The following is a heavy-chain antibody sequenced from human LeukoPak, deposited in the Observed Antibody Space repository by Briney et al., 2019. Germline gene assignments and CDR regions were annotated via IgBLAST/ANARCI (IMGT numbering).Heavy chain of an antibody. V-gene: IGHV3-23*01. CDR2: ISGSGGST. D-gene: IGHD6-13*01. CDR3: AKDPWCSSSWDDDFDI. Sequence: GGSLRLSCAASGFTFSSYAMSWVRQAPGKGLEWVSAISGSGGSTYYADSVKGRFTTSRDNSKNTPYLQMNSLRAEDTAVYYCAKDPWCSSSWDDDFDIWGQGTLVTVSS. J-gene: IGHJ3*02. CDR1: GFTFSSYA.